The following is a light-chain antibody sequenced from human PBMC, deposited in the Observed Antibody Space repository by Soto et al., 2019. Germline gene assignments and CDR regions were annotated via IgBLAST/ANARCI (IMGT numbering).Light chain of an antibody. CDR2: AAS. CDR3: QQYGNSPYT. J-gene: IGKJ2*01. V-gene: IGKV3-20*01. CDR1: QTVYSNY. Sequence: ETVLTQSPGTLSLSPGERATLSCRASQTVYSNYLAWYQQKPGQAPRLLIYAASSRATGIPDRISGSGSGTDFTLTISRLEPEDFAVYSCQQYGNSPYTFGQGTKLEI.